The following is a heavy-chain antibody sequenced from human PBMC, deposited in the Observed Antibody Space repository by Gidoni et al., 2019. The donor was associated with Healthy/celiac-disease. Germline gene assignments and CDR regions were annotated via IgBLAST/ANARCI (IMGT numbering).Heavy chain of an antibody. CDR2: ISGSGGST. D-gene: IGHD2-15*01. CDR1: GFTFSSYA. J-gene: IGHJ6*02. Sequence: EVQLLESGGGLVQPGGSLRLSCAASGFTFSSYAMSWVRQAPGKGLGWVSAISGSGGSTYYADSVKGRFTISRDNSKNTLYLQMNSLRAEDTAVYYCAKLYCSGGSCYLPYYYYGMDVWGQGTTVTVSS. CDR3: AKLYCSGGSCYLPYYYYGMDV. V-gene: IGHV3-23*01.